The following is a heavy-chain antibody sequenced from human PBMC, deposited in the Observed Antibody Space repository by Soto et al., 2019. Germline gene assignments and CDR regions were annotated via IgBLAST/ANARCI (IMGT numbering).Heavy chain of an antibody. V-gene: IGHV4-34*01. CDR1: GWSFSCYD. J-gene: IGHJ6*02. CDR2: INHSGST. Sequence: SETLSLTCAVYGWSFSCYDWSWIRQPPGKGLEWIGEINHSGSTNYNPSLKSRVTISVDTSKNQFSLKLSSVTAADTAVYYCARGPVWHYYYYYGMGVWGQGTTVTVSS. CDR3: ARGPVWHYYYYYGMGV.